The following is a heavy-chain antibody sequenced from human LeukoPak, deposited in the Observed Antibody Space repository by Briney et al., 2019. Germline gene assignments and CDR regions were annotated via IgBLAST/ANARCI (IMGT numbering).Heavy chain of an antibody. CDR3: AKGGPMPRGVKYYYYMDV. V-gene: IGHV3-23*01. CDR2: ICGSGGST. Sequence: PGGTLRLSCAASGVTFSSYGMSWVRQAPGKGLEWVSAICGSGGSTYYADSVKGRFTISRDNSKNTLYLQMTSLRAEDTAVYYCAKGGPMPRGVKYYYYMDVWGKGTTVTISS. D-gene: IGHD2-2*01. CDR1: GVTFSSYG. J-gene: IGHJ6*03.